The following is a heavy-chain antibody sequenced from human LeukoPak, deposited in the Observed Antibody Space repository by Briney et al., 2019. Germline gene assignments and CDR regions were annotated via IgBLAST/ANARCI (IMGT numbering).Heavy chain of an antibody. CDR1: GDSVSSNSVA. CDR3: AREGDYGMDA. V-gene: IGHV6-1*01. J-gene: IGHJ6*02. Sequence: SQTLSLTCVISGDSVSSNSVAWNWIRQSPSRGLGWLGRTYYRSKWYNDYAVSVKSRIIINPDTSKNQFSLQLNSVTPEDTAVYYCAREGDYGMDAWGQGTTVTVSS. CDR2: TYYRSKWYN.